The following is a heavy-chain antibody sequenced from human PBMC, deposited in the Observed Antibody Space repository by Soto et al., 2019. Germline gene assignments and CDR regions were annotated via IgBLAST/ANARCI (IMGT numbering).Heavy chain of an antibody. D-gene: IGHD1-20*01. Sequence: QLQLQESGPGLVKPSETLSLTSTVSGGSISSSSYYWGWIRQPPGKGLEWIGSIYYSGSTYYNPSLKSRVTISVDTFKNQFSLKLSSVTAAGTAVYYWARKWYNWNGRLFDYWGQGTMVTFSS. CDR1: GGSISSSSYY. CDR2: IYYSGST. J-gene: IGHJ4*02. CDR3: ARKWYNWNGRLFDY. V-gene: IGHV4-39*01.